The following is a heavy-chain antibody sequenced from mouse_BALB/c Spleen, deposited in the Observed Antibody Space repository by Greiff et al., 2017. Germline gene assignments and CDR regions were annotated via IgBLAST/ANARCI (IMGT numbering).Heavy chain of an antibody. Sequence: EVMLVESGGGLVQPGGSLKLSCAASGFTFSSYGMSWVRQTPDKRLELVATISSGGSYTYYPDSVKGRFTISRDNAKNTLYLQMSSLKSEDTAMYYCTSKVRQGDYWGQGTTLTVSS. CDR1: GFTFSSYG. CDR2: ISSGGSYT. D-gene: IGHD2-14*01. J-gene: IGHJ2*01. CDR3: TSKVRQGDY. V-gene: IGHV5-6*03.